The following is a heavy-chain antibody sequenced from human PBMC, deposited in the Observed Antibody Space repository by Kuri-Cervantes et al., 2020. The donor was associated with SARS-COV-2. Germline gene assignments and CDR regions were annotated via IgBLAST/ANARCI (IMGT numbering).Heavy chain of an antibody. CDR3: ARQRYSSGWYY. CDR2: IDPSDSYT. J-gene: IGHJ4*02. Sequence: GGSLRLSCKGSGYSFTSYWISWVRQMPGKGPEWMGRIDPSDSYTNYSPSFQGHVTISADKSISTAYLQWSSLKASDIAMYYCARQRYSSGWYYWGQGTLVTVSS. V-gene: IGHV5-10-1*01. D-gene: IGHD6-19*01. CDR1: GYSFTSYW.